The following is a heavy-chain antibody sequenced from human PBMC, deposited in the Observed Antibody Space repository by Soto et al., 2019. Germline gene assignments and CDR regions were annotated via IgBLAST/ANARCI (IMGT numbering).Heavy chain of an antibody. V-gene: IGHV4-4*02. CDR3: ATLPPRIELAVLPIPT. CDR1: GGSISSTNW. D-gene: IGHD2-8*02. CDR2: IYHTGST. J-gene: IGHJ5*02. Sequence: QVQLRESGPGPVKPSGTLSLSCTVSGGSISSTNWWTWVRQSPGKGLEWIGEIYHTGSTTYNPSPRGRFTRSVDKSNNQLSLNLRYVTAADTALYYGATLPPRIELAVLPIPTWGQGTLVTVSA.